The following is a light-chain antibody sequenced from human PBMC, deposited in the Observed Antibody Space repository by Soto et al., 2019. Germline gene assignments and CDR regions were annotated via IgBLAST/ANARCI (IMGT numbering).Light chain of an antibody. CDR1: QTISTN. J-gene: IGKJ1*01. Sequence: MPQSPATLSVSPGERASLFCGASQTISTNLAWYQQKPGQAPRLLIYGASTRATGIPARFSGSGSGTEFTLTISRLQPDDFGVYYCQQYYRWWACGQGTKV. CDR3: QQYYRWWA. CDR2: GAS. V-gene: IGKV3-15*01.